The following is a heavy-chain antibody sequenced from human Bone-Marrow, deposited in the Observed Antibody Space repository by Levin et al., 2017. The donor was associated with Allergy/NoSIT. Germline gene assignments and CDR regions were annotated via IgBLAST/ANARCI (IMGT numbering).Heavy chain of an antibody. Sequence: PGGSLRLSCAASGFTFDDYAIHWVRQAPGKGLEWVSGISWNSGSIGYADSVKGRFTISRDNAKNSLYLQINSLRPEDTALYYCAKARRSGITSAFDFWGQGTMVTVSS. V-gene: IGHV3-9*01. CDR2: ISWNSGSI. CDR1: GFTFDDYA. J-gene: IGHJ3*01. CDR3: AKARRSGITSAFDF. D-gene: IGHD1-14*01.